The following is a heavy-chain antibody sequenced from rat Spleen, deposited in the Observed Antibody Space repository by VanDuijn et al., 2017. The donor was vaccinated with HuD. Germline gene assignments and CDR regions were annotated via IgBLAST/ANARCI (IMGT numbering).Heavy chain of an antibody. CDR3: ARAGYLRDWYFDF. CDR2: ISSDGGRN. Sequence: EVQLAESGGGLVQPGRSLKLSCAASGFTFSDYYMAWVRQAPTKGLEWVATISSDGGRNFYRDSVKGRFSISREDAKSTLYLQMDSLRSEDTATYHCARAGYLRDWYFDFWGPGAMVTVSS. V-gene: IGHV5-29*01. J-gene: IGHJ1*01. CDR1: GFTFSDYY. D-gene: IGHD2-2*01.